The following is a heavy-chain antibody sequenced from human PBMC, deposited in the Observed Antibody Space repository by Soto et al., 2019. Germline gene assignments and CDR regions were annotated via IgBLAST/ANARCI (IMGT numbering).Heavy chain of an antibody. CDR1: GFTFSSYA. CDR2: ISYDGSNK. CDR3: ASLVTAIRSFGVDV. J-gene: IGHJ6*02. V-gene: IGHV3-30-3*01. D-gene: IGHD2-21*02. Sequence: QVQLVESGGGVVQPGRSLRLSCAASGFTFSSYAMHWVRQAPGKGLEGVSIISYDGSNKYYADAVEGRFTISRDHSKNTLYLQMNSLRAEDTAVYYCASLVTAIRSFGVDVWGQGTTVTVSS.